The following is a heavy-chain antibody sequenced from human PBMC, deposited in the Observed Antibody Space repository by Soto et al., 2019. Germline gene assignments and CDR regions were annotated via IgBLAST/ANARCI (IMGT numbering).Heavy chain of an antibody. V-gene: IGHV3-23*01. CDR1: GFAFSPYD. Sequence: PGGSLRLSCAAAGFAFSPYDMTWVRQAPGKGLEWVSVISGSGGSSYYAASVKGRFTISMDNSKNTLFLQMNGLRAEDTAVYYCAKVTKRAASGRYEYYKYGMDVWGQGTTVTVSS. CDR3: AKVTKRAASGRYEYYKYGMDV. CDR2: ISGSGGSS. J-gene: IGHJ6*02. D-gene: IGHD6-13*01.